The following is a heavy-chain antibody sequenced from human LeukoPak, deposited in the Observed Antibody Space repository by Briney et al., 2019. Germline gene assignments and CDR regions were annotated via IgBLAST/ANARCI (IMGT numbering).Heavy chain of an antibody. Sequence: GRSLRLSCATSGFTFSHYGMHWVRQAPGKGLEWVAVIWSDGTDEYYGDSVKGRFTISRDNSKNTVYLQMNSLRVEDTAVYYCAKDAQRGFDFSNSLESWGQGTLVTVSS. V-gene: IGHV3-33*06. CDR3: AKDAQRGFDFSNSLES. D-gene: IGHD4-11*01. CDR1: GFTFSHYG. J-gene: IGHJ4*02. CDR2: IWSDGTDE.